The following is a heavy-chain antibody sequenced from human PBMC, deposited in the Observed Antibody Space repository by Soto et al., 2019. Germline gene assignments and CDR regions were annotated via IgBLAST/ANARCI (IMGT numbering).Heavy chain of an antibody. D-gene: IGHD1-7*01. CDR2: IYRTGST. CDR1: GASFTSNDW. J-gene: IGHJ4*02. V-gene: IGHV4-4*02. CDR3: ASRDPGTSVDY. Sequence: GTLSLTCAVSGASFTSNDWWTCVRQPPGRGLEWIGEIYRTGSTNYNPSLKSRVTISLDKSENQFSLKVTSLTAADTAVYYCASRDPGTSVDYWGQGTLVTVSS.